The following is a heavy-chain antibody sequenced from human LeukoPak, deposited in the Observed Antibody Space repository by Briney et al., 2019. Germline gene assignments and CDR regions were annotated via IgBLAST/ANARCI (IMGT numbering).Heavy chain of an antibody. D-gene: IGHD5-18*01. V-gene: IGHV3-48*04. CDR2: ISSSSSTI. CDR3: AKEETSGYSYGESSFDY. J-gene: IGHJ4*02. Sequence: PGGSLRLSCAASGFTFSSYSMNWVRQAPGKGLEWVSYISSSSSTIYYADSVKGRFTISRDNAKNSLYLQMNSLRAEDTAVYYCAKEETSGYSYGESSFDYWGQGTLVTVSS. CDR1: GFTFSSYS.